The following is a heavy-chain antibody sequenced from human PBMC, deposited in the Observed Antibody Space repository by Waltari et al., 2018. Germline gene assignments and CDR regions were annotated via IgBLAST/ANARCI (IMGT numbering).Heavy chain of an antibody. Sequence: QVQLVESGGTVVRPGKSLRLSCVGSGFIFGSNGMHWVRQAPGKGLEWVAGVSYDGSETYYGDSGKGRFTISRDNSNNTLHLQMTSLRDEDTAIFYCARGPVDGTKRGAFDIWGQGTMVTVSS. J-gene: IGHJ3*02. CDR3: ARGPVDGTKRGAFDI. D-gene: IGHD1-1*01. CDR1: GFIFGSNG. V-gene: IGHV3-30*03. CDR2: VSYDGSET.